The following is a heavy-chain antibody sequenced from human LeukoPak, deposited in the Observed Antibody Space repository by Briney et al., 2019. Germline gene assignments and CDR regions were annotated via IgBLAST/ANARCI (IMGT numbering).Heavy chain of an antibody. CDR1: GFTPSSNY. CDR2: IYSGGST. CDR3: ARDGPIAVAGTYFDY. V-gene: IGHV3-66*01. Sequence: PGGSLRLSCAASGFTPSSNYMSWVREALGKGLEWVSVIYSGGSTYYADSVKGRFTISRDNFKNTLYLQMNSLRAEDTAVYYCARDGPIAVAGTYFDYWGQGTLVTVSS. J-gene: IGHJ4*02. D-gene: IGHD6-19*01.